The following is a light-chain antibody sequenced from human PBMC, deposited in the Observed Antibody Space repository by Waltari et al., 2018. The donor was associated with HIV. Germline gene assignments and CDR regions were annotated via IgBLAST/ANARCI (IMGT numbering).Light chain of an antibody. CDR3: SSYTSSSTYV. CDR2: EVT. CDR1: SSDVGRTNG. Sequence: QSALTQPPSVSGSPGQSVTISCTGSSSDVGRTNGVPWSQQPPGTAPKLLIYEVTYRPSGVPDRFSGSKSGNTASLTISGLQAEDEADYYCSSYTSSSTYVFGTGTRVTVL. J-gene: IGLJ1*01. V-gene: IGLV2-18*02.